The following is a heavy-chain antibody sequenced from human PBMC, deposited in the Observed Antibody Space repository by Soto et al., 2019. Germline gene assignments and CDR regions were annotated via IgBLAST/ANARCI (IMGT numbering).Heavy chain of an antibody. CDR3: ARFGGSDSIGWFFDY. V-gene: IGHV1-2*04. D-gene: IGHD6-13*01. CDR1: GYTFTGYY. J-gene: IGHJ4*01. CDR2: INPNSGGT. Sequence: ASVKVSCKASGYTFTGYYMHWVRQAPGQGLEWMGWINPNSGGTNYAQKFQGWVTMTRDTSISTAYMELSRLRSDDTAVYYCARFGGSDSIGWFFDYCRQGTLVTVSS.